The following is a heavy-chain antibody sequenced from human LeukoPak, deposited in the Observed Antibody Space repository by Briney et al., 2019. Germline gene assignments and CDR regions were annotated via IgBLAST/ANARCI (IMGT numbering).Heavy chain of an antibody. J-gene: IGHJ3*02. Sequence: GGSLRLSCATSGFTVSSNYMSWVRQAPGKGLEWVSVIYSGGSTYYADSVKGRFTISRDNSKNTLYLQMNSLRAEDTAVYYCARAHDFLNAFDIWGQGTMVTVSS. CDR2: IYSGGST. CDR3: ARAHDFLNAFDI. V-gene: IGHV3-66*01. CDR1: GFTVSSNY. D-gene: IGHD2-21*02.